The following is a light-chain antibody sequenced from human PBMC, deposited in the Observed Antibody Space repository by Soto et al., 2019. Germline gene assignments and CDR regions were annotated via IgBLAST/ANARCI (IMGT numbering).Light chain of an antibody. J-gene: IGLJ1*01. CDR3: FSYAGSPTSYV. CDR1: RSDVGTYNL. V-gene: IGLV2-23*01. Sequence: SALTQPASVSGSGGQSITFSCTVARSDVGTYNLVSWYQQHPNKTPKFIIYEGSKRPSGVSDRFSGSQSGNTASLTISGLQGDDEADYYCFSYAGSPTSYVFGSGTKVTVL. CDR2: EGS.